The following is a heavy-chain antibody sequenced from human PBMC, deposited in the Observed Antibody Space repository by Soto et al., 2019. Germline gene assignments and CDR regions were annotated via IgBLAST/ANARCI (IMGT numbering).Heavy chain of an antibody. Sequence: GASVKVSCKASGYDFTNYFIHWVRQAPGQGLEWMGVINPSNGNTIYAQQFQGGVTMTRDASTNTVYLEVASLTSEDTAMFYCARISETTKADYWGQGTLVTSPQ. CDR2: INPSNGNT. V-gene: IGHV1-46*03. D-gene: IGHD4-17*01. CDR1: GYDFTNYF. J-gene: IGHJ4*02. CDR3: ARISETTKADY.